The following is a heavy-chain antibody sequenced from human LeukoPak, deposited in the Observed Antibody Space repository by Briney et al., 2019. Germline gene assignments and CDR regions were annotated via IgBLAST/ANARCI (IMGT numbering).Heavy chain of an antibody. CDR3: ARPNYYDSSGSFDY. CDR1: GYTFTINY. J-gene: IGHJ4*02. Sequence: ASVKVSCEASGYTFTINYMHWGRQAPGQGLEWRGIINPSGGSTSYAQKFQGRVTMTRDMSTSTVYMALSSLRSEDTAVYYCARPNYYDSSGSFDYWGQGTLVTVSS. V-gene: IGHV1-46*01. CDR2: INPSGGST. D-gene: IGHD3-22*01.